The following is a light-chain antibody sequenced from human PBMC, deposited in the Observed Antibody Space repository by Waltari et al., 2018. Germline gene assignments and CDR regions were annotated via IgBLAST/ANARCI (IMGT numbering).Light chain of an antibody. CDR3: QQSYRYPAT. J-gene: IGKJ2*01. CDR2: RAS. V-gene: IGKV1-5*03. CDR1: QSTTTW. Sequence: DIQMTQSPSDLSASVGDRVTITCRASQSTTTWLAWYQQKPGKAPNLLIYRASTLKSGVPSRFSASGSGTEFTLTISGLQPDDFATYYCQQSYRYPATFGQGTKLEI.